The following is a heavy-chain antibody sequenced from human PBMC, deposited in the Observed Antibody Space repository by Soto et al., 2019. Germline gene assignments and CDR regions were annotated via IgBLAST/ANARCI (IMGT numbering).Heavy chain of an antibody. V-gene: IGHV3-23*01. J-gene: IGHJ6*02. Sequence: EVQLLESGGGLVQPGGSLRLSCAASGFTFSSYAMSWVRQAPGKGLEWVSAISGSGGSTYYADSVKGRFTISRDNSKNTLYLQMNSLRAEDTAVYYCANDPEDTGRGMDVWGQGATVTVSS. CDR3: ANDPEDTGRGMDV. CDR1: GFTFSSYA. CDR2: ISGSGGST. D-gene: IGHD5-18*01.